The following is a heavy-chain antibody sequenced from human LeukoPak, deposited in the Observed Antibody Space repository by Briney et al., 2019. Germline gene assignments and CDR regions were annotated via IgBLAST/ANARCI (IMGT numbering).Heavy chain of an antibody. CDR3: AREGLILRRGMAYYFDY. CDR1: GFTFSSYW. Sequence: PGGSLRLSCAASGFTFSSYWMSWVRQAPGKGLEWVANIKQDGSEKYYVDSVKGRFTISRDNAKNSLYLQMNSLRAEDTAVYYCAREGLILRRGMAYYFDYWGQGTLVTVSS. V-gene: IGHV3-7*01. D-gene: IGHD3-22*01. J-gene: IGHJ4*02. CDR2: IKQDGSEK.